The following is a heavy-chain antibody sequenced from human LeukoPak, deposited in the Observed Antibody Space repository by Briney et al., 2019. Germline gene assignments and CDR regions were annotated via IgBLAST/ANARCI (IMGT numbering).Heavy chain of an antibody. CDR1: GFTFSSYG. CDR2: ISYDGSNK. J-gene: IGHJ4*02. D-gene: IGHD6-6*01. V-gene: IGHV3-30*03. Sequence: GRSLRLSCAASGFTFSSYGMHWVRQAPGKGLEWVAVISYDGSNKYYADSVKGRFTISRDNSKNTLYLQMNSLRAEDTAVYYCARVSSSMGGAADYWGQGTLVTVSS. CDR3: ARVSSSMGGAADY.